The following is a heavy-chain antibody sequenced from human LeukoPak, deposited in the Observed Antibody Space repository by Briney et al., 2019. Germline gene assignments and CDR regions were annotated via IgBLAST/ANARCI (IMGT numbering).Heavy chain of an antibody. CDR3: AKSHRGGLRFVVGFFYMDV. CDR1: GFTINNYA. J-gene: IGHJ6*03. Sequence: PGGSLTLTCTASGFTINNYAIWWGRQAPGQGLEWVSAVSGTAKNTYYADSVKGRFTTSRDNSNNTVYLQMKSLRAEDTAVYYCAKSHRGGLRFVVGFFYMDVWGSGTTVAVSS. CDR2: VSGTAKNT. V-gene: IGHV3-23*01. D-gene: IGHD3-3*01.